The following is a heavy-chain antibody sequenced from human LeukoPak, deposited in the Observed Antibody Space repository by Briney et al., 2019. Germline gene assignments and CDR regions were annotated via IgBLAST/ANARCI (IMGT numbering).Heavy chain of an antibody. Sequence: ASVKVSCKASGYTFTSYGINWVRQATGQGLEWMGWMNPNSGNTGYAQKFQGRVTMTRNTSISTAYMELSSLRSEDTAVYYCARAVQCSGGSCYSGLIADFGTHHPADYWGQGTLVTVSS. CDR3: ARAVQCSGGSCYSGLIADFGTHHPADY. V-gene: IGHV1-8*01. D-gene: IGHD2-15*01. CDR1: GYTFTSYG. J-gene: IGHJ4*02. CDR2: MNPNSGNT.